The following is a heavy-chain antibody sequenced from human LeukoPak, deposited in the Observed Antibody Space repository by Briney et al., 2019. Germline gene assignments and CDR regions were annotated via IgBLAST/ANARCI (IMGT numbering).Heavy chain of an antibody. Sequence: SVKVSCKASGGTFSSYAISWVRQAPGQGLEWMGGIIPIFGTVNYAQKFQGRVTITTDESTSTAYMELSSLRSEDTAVYYCARGTGIVGATFNYYYYMDVWGKGTTVTVSS. CDR3: ARGTGIVGATFNYYYYMDV. J-gene: IGHJ6*03. CDR2: IIPIFGTV. CDR1: GGTFSSYA. D-gene: IGHD1-26*01. V-gene: IGHV1-69*05.